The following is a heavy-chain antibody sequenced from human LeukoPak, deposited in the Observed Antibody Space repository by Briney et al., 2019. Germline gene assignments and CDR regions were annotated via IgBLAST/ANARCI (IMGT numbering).Heavy chain of an antibody. D-gene: IGHD3-3*01. CDR1: GFTFSSYA. CDR3: AKDMGNYDFWSGYYVFDY. V-gene: IGHV3-23*01. CDR2: ISGSGGST. J-gene: IGHJ4*02. Sequence: PGGSLRLSCAASGFTFSSYAMSWVRQAPGKGLEWVSAISGSGGSTYYADSVKGRFTISRDNSKNTLYLQMNSLRAEDTAVYYCAKDMGNYDFWSGYYVFDYWGRGTLVTVSS.